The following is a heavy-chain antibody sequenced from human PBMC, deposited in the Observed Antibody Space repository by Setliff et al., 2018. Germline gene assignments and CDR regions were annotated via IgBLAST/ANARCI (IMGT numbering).Heavy chain of an antibody. V-gene: IGHV5-51*01. J-gene: IGHJ6*03. CDR1: GYSFSNFW. CDR3: ARVYAAVVGYYYYYMDV. D-gene: IGHD6-19*01. Sequence: RGESLKISCKGSGYSFSNFWIGWVRQMPGKGLEWMGIIYPGDSHTRYSPSFQGQVTMSADKSINTAYLQWSNLKASDTAMYYCARVYAAVVGYYYYYMDVWGKGTTVTVSS. CDR2: IYPGDSHT.